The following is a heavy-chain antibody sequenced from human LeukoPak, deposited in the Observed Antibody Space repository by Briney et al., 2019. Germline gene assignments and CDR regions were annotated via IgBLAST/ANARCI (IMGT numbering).Heavy chain of an antibody. J-gene: IGHJ4*02. CDR3: ARDLRGAQGYFDY. CDR1: GGTFSSYA. CDR2: IIPIFGTA. D-gene: IGHD1-26*01. V-gene: IGHV1-69*13. Sequence: ASVTVSCKASGGTFSSYAISWVRQAPGQGLEWMGGIIPIFGTANYAQKFQGRVTITADESTSTAYMELSSLRSEDTAVYYCARDLRGAQGYFDYWAQGTLVTVSS.